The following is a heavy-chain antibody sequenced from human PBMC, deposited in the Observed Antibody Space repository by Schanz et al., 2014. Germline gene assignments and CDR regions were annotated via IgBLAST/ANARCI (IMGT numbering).Heavy chain of an antibody. D-gene: IGHD4-17*01. CDR1: GFTFSSHW. CDR2: INSVGSNT. V-gene: IGHV3-74*01. CDR3: ARKRKLGGYGGKGHDSLDI. J-gene: IGHJ3*02. Sequence: EVQLVQSGGGLVQPGGSLRLSCAASGFTFSSHWMHWVRQDPGKGLVWVARINSVGSNTDYADSVTGRFTISRDNAKNTLYLQINTLRAEDTAVYYCARKRKLGGYGGKGHDSLDIWGQGTMVTVSS.